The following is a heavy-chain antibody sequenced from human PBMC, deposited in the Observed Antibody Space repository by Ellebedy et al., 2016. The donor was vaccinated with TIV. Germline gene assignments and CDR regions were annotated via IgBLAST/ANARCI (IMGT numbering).Heavy chain of an antibody. CDR1: GFDLRNYW. CDR3: AREDGNWLDP. D-gene: IGHD4-23*01. J-gene: IGHJ5*02. CDR2: IKGDAGAE. Sequence: PGGSLRLSCVASGFDLRNYWMSWVRQAPGKGLEWVANIKGDAGAEYYLDSVKGRFTISRDNPKRSLSLQVNSLRVEETAVYFCAREDGNWLDPWGQGPLVT. V-gene: IGHV3-7*01.